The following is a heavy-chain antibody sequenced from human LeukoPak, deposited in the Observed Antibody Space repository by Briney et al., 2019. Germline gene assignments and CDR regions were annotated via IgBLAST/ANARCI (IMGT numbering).Heavy chain of an antibody. Sequence: SVKVSCKASGGTFNSYAISWVRQAPGQGLEWMGGIIPIFGTANYAQKFQGRVTITADESTSTAYMELSSLRSEDTAVYYCARDPTPRITIFGVVPSLGYWGQGTLVTVSS. CDR1: GGTFNSYA. V-gene: IGHV1-69*01. CDR3: ARDPTPRITIFGVVPSLGY. D-gene: IGHD3-3*01. J-gene: IGHJ4*02. CDR2: IIPIFGTA.